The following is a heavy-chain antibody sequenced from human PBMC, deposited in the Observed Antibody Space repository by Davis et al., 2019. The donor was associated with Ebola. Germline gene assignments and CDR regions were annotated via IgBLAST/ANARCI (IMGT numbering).Heavy chain of an antibody. CDR3: VRGWGRSGLDV. D-gene: IGHD3-16*01. J-gene: IGHJ6*02. CDR2: TYFTSKWHN. V-gene: IGHV6-1*01. Sequence: HSQTLSLTCAISVHSVFRKNGAWNWIRQSPSRGLEWLGRTYFTSKWHNDYGESVKSRITINPDTSKNQLSLQLNSVTPEDTAVYYCVRGWGRSGLDVWGQGTTVTVSS. CDR1: VHSVFRKNGA.